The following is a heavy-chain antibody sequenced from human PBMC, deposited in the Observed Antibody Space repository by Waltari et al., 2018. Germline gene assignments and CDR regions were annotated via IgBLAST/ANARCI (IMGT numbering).Heavy chain of an antibody. Sequence: QVQLQQWGAGLLKPSETLSLTCAVYGGSFCGYYWSWIRQPPGKGLGWIGEINHSGSTNYNPSLKSRVTISVDTSKNQFSLKLSSVTAADTAVYYCARGRTLLRYFDWYTFHNWFDPWGQGTLVTVSS. CDR1: GGSFCGYY. V-gene: IGHV4-34*01. CDR3: ARGRTLLRYFDWYTFHNWFDP. D-gene: IGHD3-9*01. CDR2: INHSGST. J-gene: IGHJ5*02.